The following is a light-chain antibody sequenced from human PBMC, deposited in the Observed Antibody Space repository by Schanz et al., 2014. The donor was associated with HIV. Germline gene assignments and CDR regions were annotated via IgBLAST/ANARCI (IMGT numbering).Light chain of an antibody. CDR1: SSNIGDNY. Sequence: QSVLTQPPSVSAAPGQKVAISCSGGSSNIGDNYVSWYQQLPGTAPKLLIYSNSQRPSGVPDRFSGSKSGNTASLTISGLQAEDEADYYCSSYTTSDTLIFGGGTKLTVL. V-gene: IGLV1-51*02. J-gene: IGLJ2*01. CDR2: SNS. CDR3: SSYTTSDTLI.